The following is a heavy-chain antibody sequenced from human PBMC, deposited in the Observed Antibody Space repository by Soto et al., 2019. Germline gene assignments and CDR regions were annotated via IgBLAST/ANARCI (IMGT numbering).Heavy chain of an antibody. Sequence: QLQLQESGPGLVKPSETLSLICSVSGVSISGSSYYWGWIRQPPGKGLEWIGSIYYSGQTYYNPSLKSRDTISVDRSKNQFSLNLTSVTATDTAFYYCARHGSSWGQGTLVTVSS. V-gene: IGHV4-39*01. CDR1: GVSISGSSYY. CDR3: ARHGSS. J-gene: IGHJ5*02. CDR2: IYYSGQT.